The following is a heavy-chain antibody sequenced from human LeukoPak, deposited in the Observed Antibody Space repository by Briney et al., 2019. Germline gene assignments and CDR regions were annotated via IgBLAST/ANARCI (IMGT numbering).Heavy chain of an antibody. Sequence: GGSLRLSCAASGFTFSSYAMSWVRQAPGKGLEWVSAISGSGTSTYSADSVKGRFTISRDNSKNTLYLQMNSLRVEDTAVYYCARDGQNGSPYATDVWGQGTTVTVSS. CDR2: ISGSGTST. D-gene: IGHD3-10*01. CDR3: ARDGQNGSPYATDV. V-gene: IGHV3-23*01. CDR1: GFTFSSYA. J-gene: IGHJ6*02.